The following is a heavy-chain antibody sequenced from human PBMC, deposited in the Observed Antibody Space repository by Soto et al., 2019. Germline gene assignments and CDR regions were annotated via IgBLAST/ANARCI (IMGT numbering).Heavy chain of an antibody. CDR2: ISAYNGNT. CDR1: GYTFTSYG. D-gene: IGHD6-13*01. J-gene: IGHJ5*02. CDR3: ARDGRGGSSWYLVPAWFDP. Sequence: ASVKVSCKASGYTFTSYGISWVRQAPGQGLEWMGWISAYNGNTNYAQKLQGRVTMTTDTSTSTAYMELRSLRSDDTAVYYCARDGRGGSSWYLVPAWFDPWGQGTLVTVSS. V-gene: IGHV1-18*01.